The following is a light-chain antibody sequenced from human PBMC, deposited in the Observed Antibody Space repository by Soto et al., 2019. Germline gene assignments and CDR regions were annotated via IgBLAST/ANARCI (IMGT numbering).Light chain of an antibody. CDR2: SVS. J-gene: IGLJ3*02. V-gene: IGLV2-14*01. CDR3: SSYTNSATRV. CDR1: SSDVGDFTY. Sequence: QSALTQPASVSGSPGQSITISCTGTSSDVGDFTYVSWYQQYPGKAPKLMIYSVSHRPSGVSNRFSGSNSGNTASLTISGLQAEDEADYYCSSYTNSATRVFGGGTKVTVL.